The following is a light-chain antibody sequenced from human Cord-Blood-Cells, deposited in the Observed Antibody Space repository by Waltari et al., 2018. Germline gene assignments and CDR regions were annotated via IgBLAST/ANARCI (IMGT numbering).Light chain of an antibody. CDR1: NGAVTSGHY. CDR2: DTI. V-gene: IGLV7-46*01. J-gene: IGLJ3*02. Sequence: QAVVTQEPSLTVSPGGTVTLTCGSSNGAVTSGHYPYWFQQKPGQAPRTLIYDTINKHSWTPARFAGPLLGGKASLTRSGAQPEDWAEYCGWLSYFGARLWLFGGGTKLTVL. CDR3: WLSYFGARLWL.